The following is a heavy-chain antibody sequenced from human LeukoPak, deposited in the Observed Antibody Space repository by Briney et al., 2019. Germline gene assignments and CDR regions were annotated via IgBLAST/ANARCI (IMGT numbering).Heavy chain of an antibody. CDR2: IYYSGST. CDR3: ARDRARYCSSTSCYPADYYYYGMDV. D-gene: IGHD2-2*01. Sequence: SETLSLTCTVSGGSISSGGYYWSWIRQHPGKGLEWIVYIYYSGSTYYNPSLKSRVTISVDTSKNQFSLKLSSVTAADTAVYYCARDRARYCSSTSCYPADYYYYGMDVWGQGTTVTVSS. CDR1: GGSISSGGYY. V-gene: IGHV4-31*03. J-gene: IGHJ6*02.